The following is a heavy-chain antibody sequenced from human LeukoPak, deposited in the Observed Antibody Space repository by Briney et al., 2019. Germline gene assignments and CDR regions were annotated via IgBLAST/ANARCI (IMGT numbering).Heavy chain of an antibody. CDR2: INHSGST. CDR3: ARRLPLYYYDSSGAFDY. D-gene: IGHD3-22*01. CDR1: GGSFSGYY. Sequence: PSETLSLTCAVYGGSFSGYYWSWIRQPPGKGLEWIGEINHSGSTNYHPSLKSRVTISVDTSKNQFSLKLSSVTAADTAVYYCARRLPLYYYDSSGAFDYWGQGTLVTVSS. J-gene: IGHJ4*02. V-gene: IGHV4-34*01.